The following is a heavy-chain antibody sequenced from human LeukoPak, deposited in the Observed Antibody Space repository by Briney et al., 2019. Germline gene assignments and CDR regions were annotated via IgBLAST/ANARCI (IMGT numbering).Heavy chain of an antibody. V-gene: IGHV3-48*01. CDR1: GFTFNIYS. CDR2: ISRSTDTV. D-gene: IGHD5-24*01. Sequence: PGGSLRLSCAASGFTFNIYSMNWVRQAPGKGLEWVSYISRSTDTVYYADSVKGRFTISRDNAKNSLYLQMNSLRAEDTAVYYCATDGYNWGYYFDYWSQGTLVTVSS. J-gene: IGHJ4*02. CDR3: ATDGYNWGYYFDY.